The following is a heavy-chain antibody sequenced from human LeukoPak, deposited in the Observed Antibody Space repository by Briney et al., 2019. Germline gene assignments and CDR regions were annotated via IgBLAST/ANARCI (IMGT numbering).Heavy chain of an antibody. V-gene: IGHV3-23*01. Sequence: GGSLRLSCAASGFTFSSYAMSWVRQAPGKGLEWVSGITGSGGTTYYADFVKGRFTISRDNSENTVYLQMNNLRDEDTAIYYCAKEMSGEFWGQGALVTVSS. D-gene: IGHD3-10*01. CDR2: ITGSGGTT. CDR3: AKEMSGEF. J-gene: IGHJ4*02. CDR1: GFTFSSYA.